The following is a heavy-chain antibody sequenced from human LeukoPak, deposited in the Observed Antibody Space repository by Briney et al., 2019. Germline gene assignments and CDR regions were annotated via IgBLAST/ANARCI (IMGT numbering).Heavy chain of an antibody. CDR1: GGSFSGYY. D-gene: IGHD2-8*02. CDR2: INHSGST. CDR3: GRCTGGVCPHMDV. Sequence: KPSETLSLTCAVYGGSFSGYYWSWIRQPPGKGLEWIGEINHSGSTNYNPSLKSRVTISVDTSKNQFSLKLSSVTAADTAVYYCGRCTGGVCPHMDVWGKGTTVTVSS. J-gene: IGHJ6*03. V-gene: IGHV4-34*01.